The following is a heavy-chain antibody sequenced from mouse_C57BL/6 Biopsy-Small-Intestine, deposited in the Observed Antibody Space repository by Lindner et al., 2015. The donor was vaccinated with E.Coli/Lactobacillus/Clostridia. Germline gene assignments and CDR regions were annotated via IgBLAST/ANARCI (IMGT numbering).Heavy chain of an antibody. CDR3: ARPFYYAMDY. J-gene: IGHJ4*01. V-gene: IGHV5-17*01. CDR1: GFAFSDYG. Sequence: VQLQESGGGLVKPGGSLKLSCAASGFAFSDYGMHRVRQAPEKGLEWVAYTSSGSSTIYYADTVKGRFTISRDNAKNTLFLQMTSLRSEDTAMYYCARPFYYAMDYWGQGTSVTVSS. CDR2: TSSGSSTI.